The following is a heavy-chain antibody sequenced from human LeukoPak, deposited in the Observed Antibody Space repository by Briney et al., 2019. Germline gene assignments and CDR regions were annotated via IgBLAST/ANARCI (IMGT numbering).Heavy chain of an antibody. CDR3: VRLRQLVPDY. J-gene: IGHJ4*02. D-gene: IGHD6-13*01. Sequence: QTGGSLRLSCSASGFTFSSYAMHWVRQAPGKGLEYVSAISSNRGSTYYADSVKGRFTISRDNSKNTLYLQMNSLRAEGTAVYYCVRLRQLVPDYWGQGTLVTVSS. CDR1: GFTFSSYA. V-gene: IGHV3-64D*09. CDR2: ISSNRGST.